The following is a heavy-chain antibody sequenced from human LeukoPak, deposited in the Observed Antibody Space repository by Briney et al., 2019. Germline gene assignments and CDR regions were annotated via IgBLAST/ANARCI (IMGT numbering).Heavy chain of an antibody. CDR1: GFTFSTYS. D-gene: IGHD3-10*02. Sequence: GGSLRLSCAASGFTFSTYSMNWVRQAPGKGLEWISYISSSGSTIYYADSVKGRFTISRDNAKNSLYLQMNSLRAEDTAVYYCAELGITMIGGVWGKGTTVTISS. CDR3: AELGITMIGGV. V-gene: IGHV3-48*04. J-gene: IGHJ6*04. CDR2: ISSSGSTI.